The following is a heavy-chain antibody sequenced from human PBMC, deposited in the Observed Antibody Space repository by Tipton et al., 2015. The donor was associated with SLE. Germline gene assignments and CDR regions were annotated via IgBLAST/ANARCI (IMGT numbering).Heavy chain of an antibody. CDR3: ARDTQVPLYYFDY. CDR1: GGSFSGYY. Sequence: TLSLTCAVYGGSFSGYYWSWIRQPPGKGLEWIGEINHSGSTNYNPSLKSRVTISVDTSKNQFSLKLSSVTAADTAVYYCARDTQVPLYYFDYWGQGTLVTVSS. V-gene: IGHV4-34*01. CDR2: INHSGST. J-gene: IGHJ4*02.